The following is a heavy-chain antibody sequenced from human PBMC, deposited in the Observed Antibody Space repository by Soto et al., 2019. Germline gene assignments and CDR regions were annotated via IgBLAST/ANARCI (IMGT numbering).Heavy chain of an antibody. Sequence: PGGSLRLSCAASGFTFSSYWMHWVRQAPGKGLLWVSRINSDGNSINYADSVKGRFTISRDNAKNTLYLQMNSLRAEDTAVYYCERGSLPARSSTFDYWGQGTLVTVSS. V-gene: IGHV3-74*01. D-gene: IGHD6-6*01. CDR3: ERGSLPARSSTFDY. CDR2: INSDGNSI. J-gene: IGHJ4*02. CDR1: GFTFSSYW.